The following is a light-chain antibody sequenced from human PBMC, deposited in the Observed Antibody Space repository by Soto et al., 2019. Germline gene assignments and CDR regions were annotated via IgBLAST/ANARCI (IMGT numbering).Light chain of an antibody. V-gene: IGLV2-14*01. CDR2: EVS. CDR3: SSYTGTSTYVV. Sequence: QSALTQPAYVSGSPGQSITISCTGNSSDVGGYKYVSWYQQHPGKAPKLMIYEVSNRPSGVSNRFSGSKSGNTASLTISGLQAEDEAVYYCSSYTGTSTYVVFGGGTQLTVL. CDR1: SSDVGGYKY. J-gene: IGLJ2*01.